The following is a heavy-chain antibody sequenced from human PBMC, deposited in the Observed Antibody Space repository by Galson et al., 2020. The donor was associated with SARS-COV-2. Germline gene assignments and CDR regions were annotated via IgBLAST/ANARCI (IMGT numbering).Heavy chain of an antibody. D-gene: IGHD3-3*01. CDR2: IYYSGTT. J-gene: IGHJ5*02. V-gene: IGHV4-39*07. CDR1: GGSISGSSSF. Sequence: SETLSLTCTVSGGSISGSSSFWDWIRQPPGKGLEWIGSIYYSGTTNYNPSLKSRVTISVDTSKNQFSLKLSSVTAADTAVYYCARGLDFWCGYYPRWIDPWGQGTLVSVSS. CDR3: ARGLDFWCGYYPRWIDP.